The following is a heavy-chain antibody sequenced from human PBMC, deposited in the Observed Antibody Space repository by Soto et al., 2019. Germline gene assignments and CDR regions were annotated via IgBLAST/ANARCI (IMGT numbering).Heavy chain of an antibody. V-gene: IGHV1-69*06. D-gene: IGHD2-15*01. CDR2: IIPIFGTA. Sequence: GASVKVSCKASGGTFSSYAICWVRQAPGQGLEWMGGIIPIFGTANYAQKFQGRVTITADKSTSTAYMELSSLRSEDTAVYYCARGVGYSTPLDYWGQGTLVTVSS. CDR3: ARGVGYSTPLDY. J-gene: IGHJ4*02. CDR1: GGTFSSYA.